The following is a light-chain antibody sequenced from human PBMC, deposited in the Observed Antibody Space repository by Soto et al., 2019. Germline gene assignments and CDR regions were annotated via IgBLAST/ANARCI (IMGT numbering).Light chain of an antibody. CDR3: QQSSSSLPT. CDR1: QNIDNY. J-gene: IGKJ4*01. CDR2: TSS. Sequence: DIEMTQSPSSLSASVGDRVTISCRAGQNIDNYLNWYQQKPGKAPKLLIYTSSILQSGVPSRFSGSGSGTEFTLTISSLQPEDFATYYCQQSSSSLPTFGGGAKVDIK. V-gene: IGKV1-39*01.